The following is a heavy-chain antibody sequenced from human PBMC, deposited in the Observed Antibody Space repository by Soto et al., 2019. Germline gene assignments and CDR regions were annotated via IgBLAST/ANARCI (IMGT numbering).Heavy chain of an antibody. CDR1: GFTFKNFA. J-gene: IGHJ5*02. V-gene: IGHV3-23*01. CDR2: IGGSGSSA. Sequence: EVQLLESGGGLVQPGGSLRLSCVASGFTFKNFAVSWVRQAPGKGMEWVSAIGGSGSSANYADSVKGRFTVSRDDSKSTLYLQMSDLRVDDTALYYCAKDAVAYNGEWDWFDLWGQGTLVTVSS. CDR3: AKDAVAYNGEWDWFDL. D-gene: IGHD3-10*01.